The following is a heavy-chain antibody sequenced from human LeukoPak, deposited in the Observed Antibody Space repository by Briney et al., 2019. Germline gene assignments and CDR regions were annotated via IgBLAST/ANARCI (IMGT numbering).Heavy chain of an antibody. J-gene: IGHJ5*02. CDR3: ARGDTLLRGVVDEIDP. Sequence: PSETLSLTCTVSGGSISSYYWSWIRHPPGKGLEWIGYVHYSGRTNYNPSLESRVTISVDTSKNQFSLKLTSVTAADTAVYYCARGDTLLRGVVDEIDPWGQGTLVTVSS. V-gene: IGHV4-59*01. CDR2: VHYSGRT. D-gene: IGHD3-10*01. CDR1: GGSISSYY.